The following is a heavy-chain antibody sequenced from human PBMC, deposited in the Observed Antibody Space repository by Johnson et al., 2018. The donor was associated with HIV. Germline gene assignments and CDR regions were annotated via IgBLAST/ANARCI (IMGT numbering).Heavy chain of an antibody. J-gene: IGHJ3*02. Sequence: QVQLVESGGGVVQPGRSLRLSCAASGFMFSSYDMNWVRQAPGKGLEWVAFIRYDGSSTYYGDSVKGRFTISRHNSKNTLYVQMISLRAEDTAVYYCAKERSTYYNFWSGSAGNDAFDIWGQGTRVTVSS. CDR2: IRYDGSST. D-gene: IGHD3-3*01. V-gene: IGHV3-30*02. CDR1: GFMFSSYD. CDR3: AKERSTYYNFWSGSAGNDAFDI.